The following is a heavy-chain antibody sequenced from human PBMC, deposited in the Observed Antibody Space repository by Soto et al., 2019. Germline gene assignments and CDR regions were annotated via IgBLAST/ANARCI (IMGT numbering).Heavy chain of an antibody. CDR1: GDSISSSKW. CDR2: IYHRGST. J-gene: IGHJ4*02. Sequence: QVQLQESGPGLVKPSGTLSLTCAVSGDSISSSKWWSWVRQPPGKGLEWIGEIYHRGSTNYNPSLKSRVLISVDKSKNQCALKLSSVTDADTAVYYCARGERQQQRDYWGQGTLVTVSS. CDR3: ARGERQQQRDY. V-gene: IGHV4-4*02. D-gene: IGHD6-13*01.